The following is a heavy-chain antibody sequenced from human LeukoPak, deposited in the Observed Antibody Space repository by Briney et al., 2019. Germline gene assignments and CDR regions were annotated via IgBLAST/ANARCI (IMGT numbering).Heavy chain of an antibody. D-gene: IGHD1-26*01. J-gene: IGHJ4*02. V-gene: IGHV3-7*01. CDR3: ARDPYKGATTTSPIDY. Sequence: GGSLRLSCAASGFTFSSYWLSWVRQAPGKGLEWVANIKQDGSEKYYVDSVKGRFTISRDNAKNSLYLQMNSLRAEDTAVYYCARDPYKGATTTSPIDYWGQGTLVTVSS. CDR2: IKQDGSEK. CDR1: GFTFSSYW.